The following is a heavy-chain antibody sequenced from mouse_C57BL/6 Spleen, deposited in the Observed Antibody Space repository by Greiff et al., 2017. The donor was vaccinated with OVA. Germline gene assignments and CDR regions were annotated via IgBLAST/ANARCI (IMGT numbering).Heavy chain of an antibody. CDR2: ISGGGGNT. J-gene: IGHJ3*01. CDR1: GFTFSSYT. V-gene: IGHV5-9*01. Sequence: EVMLVESGGGLVKPGGSLKLSCAASGFTFSSYTMSWVRQTPEKRLEWVATISGGGGNTYYPDSVKGRFTISRDNAKNTLYLQMSSLRSEDTALYYCARHWAWFAYWGQGTLVTVSA. D-gene: IGHD4-1*01. CDR3: ARHWAWFAY.